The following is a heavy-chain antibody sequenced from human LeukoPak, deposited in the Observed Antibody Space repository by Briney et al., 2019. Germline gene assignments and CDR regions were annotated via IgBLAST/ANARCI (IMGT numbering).Heavy chain of an antibody. CDR1: GYTFTGYS. D-gene: IGHD5-24*01. CDR2: ISPGGGGT. Sequence: ASVKVSCKTTGYTFTGYSIHWVRQAPGQGLEWMGMISPGGGGTSSAQRFQDRVTMTEDTSTTTVYMDLSSLRAEDTAVYYCARSRRDNYYYYYGMDVWGQGTTVTVSS. J-gene: IGHJ6*02. CDR3: ARSRRDNYYYYYGMDV. V-gene: IGHV1-46*01.